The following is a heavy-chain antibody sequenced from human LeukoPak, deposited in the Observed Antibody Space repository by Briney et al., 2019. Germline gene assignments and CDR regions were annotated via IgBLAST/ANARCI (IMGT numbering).Heavy chain of an antibody. Sequence: GGSLRLSCAASGFTVSSNYMSWVRQAPGKGLGWVSVIYSGGSTYYADSVKGRFTISRDNSKNTLYLQMNSLRAEDTAVYYCARGAYDSSGYFHSNFDYWGQGTLVTVSS. J-gene: IGHJ4*02. V-gene: IGHV3-66*01. CDR1: GFTVSSNY. D-gene: IGHD3-22*01. CDR3: ARGAYDSSGYFHSNFDY. CDR2: IYSGGST.